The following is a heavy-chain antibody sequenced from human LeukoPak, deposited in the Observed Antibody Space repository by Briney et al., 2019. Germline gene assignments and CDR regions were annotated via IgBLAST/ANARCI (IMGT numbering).Heavy chain of an antibody. CDR2: IYYSGST. CDR3: ARRRGMAFDY. Sequence: PSETLSLTCTVSGGSISSSSYYWGWIRQPPGKGLEWIGSIYYSGSTYYNPSLKSRVTISLDTSKNQFSLKLSSEAAADTAVYYCARRRGMAFDYWGQGILVTVSS. V-gene: IGHV4-39*01. J-gene: IGHJ4*02. CDR1: GGSISSSSYY. D-gene: IGHD5-24*01.